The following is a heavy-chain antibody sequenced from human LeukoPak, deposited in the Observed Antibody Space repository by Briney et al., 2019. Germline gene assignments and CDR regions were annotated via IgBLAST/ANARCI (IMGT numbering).Heavy chain of an antibody. Sequence: GESLKISCKGSGYSFTSYWISWVRQMPGKGLEWMGRIDPSDSYTNYSPSFQGHVTISADKSISAAYLQWSSLKASDTAMYYCARYYYGSGSEFRYYFDYWGQGTLVTVSS. CDR3: ARYYYGSGSEFRYYFDY. CDR2: IDPSDSYT. D-gene: IGHD3-10*01. J-gene: IGHJ4*02. CDR1: GYSFTSYW. V-gene: IGHV5-10-1*01.